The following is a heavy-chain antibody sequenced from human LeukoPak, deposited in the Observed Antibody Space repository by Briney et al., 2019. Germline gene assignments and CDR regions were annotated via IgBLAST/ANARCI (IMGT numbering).Heavy chain of an antibody. CDR2: IYYSGRT. CDR1: GGSISSGDYY. V-gene: IGHV4-30-4*08. CDR3: ARGLGYCSSTSCYFYWFDP. J-gene: IGHJ5*02. Sequence: PSQTLSLTCTVSGGSISSGDYYWSWIRQPPGKGLEWIGYIYYSGRTYYNPSLKIRVTISVDTSKNQFSLKLSSVTAADTAVYYCARGLGYCSSTSCYFYWFDPWGQGTLVTVSS. D-gene: IGHD2-2*03.